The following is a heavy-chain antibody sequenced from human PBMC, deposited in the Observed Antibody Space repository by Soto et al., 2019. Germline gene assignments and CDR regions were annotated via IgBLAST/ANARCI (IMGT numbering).Heavy chain of an antibody. CDR2: ISYDGSNE. CDR3: ARGSAGHYNSGTLLD. J-gene: IGHJ4*02. Sequence: QVQVVESXGGVVQPGRSLRLSCAASGFTFSTYAMHWVRQAPGKXLXXVAVISYDGSNEYYVDSVKGRFTISRDNSKNTLYLQMNSLREEDTAVYYCARGSAGHYNSGTLLDWGQGTLVTVSS. D-gene: IGHD3-10*01. CDR1: GFTFSTYA. V-gene: IGHV3-30-3*01.